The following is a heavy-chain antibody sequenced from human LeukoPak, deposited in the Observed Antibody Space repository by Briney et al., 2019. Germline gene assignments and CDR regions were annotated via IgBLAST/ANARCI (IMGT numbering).Heavy chain of an antibody. CDR3: VRVGVRAWFDS. D-gene: IGHD3-16*02. J-gene: IGHJ5*01. Sequence: GGSLRLSCAASGFSFSHYAMNWVRQAPGKGLEWVSAISSSSTYIQYADSLKGRFTISRDDAKNSLYLQLDCLRVEDTAVYYCVRVGVRAWFDSWGQGTLVTVSS. CDR1: GFSFSHYA. CDR2: ISSSSTYI. V-gene: IGHV3-21*01.